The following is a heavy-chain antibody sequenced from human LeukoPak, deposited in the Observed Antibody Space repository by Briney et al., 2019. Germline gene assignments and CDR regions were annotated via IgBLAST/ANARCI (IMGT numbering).Heavy chain of an antibody. Sequence: SETLSLTCTVSGNSISSGDYYWSWIRQPAGKGLEWIGRIYTSGSTNYNPSLKSRVTISVDTSKNQFSLKLSSVTAADTAVYYCARGYGAFDYWGQGTLVTVSS. V-gene: IGHV4-61*02. J-gene: IGHJ4*02. CDR1: GNSISSGDYY. D-gene: IGHD1-14*01. CDR2: IYTSGST. CDR3: ARGYGAFDY.